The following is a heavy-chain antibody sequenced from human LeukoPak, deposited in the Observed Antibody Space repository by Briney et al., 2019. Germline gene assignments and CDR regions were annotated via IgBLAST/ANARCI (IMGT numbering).Heavy chain of an antibody. Sequence: SETLSLTCAVYGGSFSGYYWSWIRQPPGKGLEWIGEINHSGSTNYNPSLKSRVTISVDTSKNQFSLKLSSVTAADTAVYYCARRGWYCSGGSCYYYFDYWGQGTLVTVSS. CDR1: GGSFSGYY. CDR3: ARRGWYCSGGSCYYYFDY. V-gene: IGHV4-34*01. J-gene: IGHJ4*02. CDR2: INHSGST. D-gene: IGHD2-15*01.